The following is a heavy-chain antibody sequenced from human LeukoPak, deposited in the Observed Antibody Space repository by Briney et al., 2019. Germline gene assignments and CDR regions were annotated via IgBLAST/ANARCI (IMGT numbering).Heavy chain of an antibody. Sequence: GGSLRLSCAASGFTFNNAWMNWVRQAPGKGLEWVGRIKSKNVGGTTDYAAPVKGRYTISRDDPKNTVYLQMNSLKIEDTAVYYCTSHAAFDPWGQGTLVTVSS. V-gene: IGHV3-15*01. CDR3: TSHAAFDP. J-gene: IGHJ5*02. CDR1: GFTFNNAW. CDR2: IKSKNVGGTT.